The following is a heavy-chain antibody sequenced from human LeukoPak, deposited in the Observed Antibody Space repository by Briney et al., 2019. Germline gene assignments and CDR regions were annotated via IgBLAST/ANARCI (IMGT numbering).Heavy chain of an antibody. V-gene: IGHV4-4*07. CDR2: IYTSGST. J-gene: IGHJ5*02. D-gene: IGHD6-19*01. CDR3: ARDLGQIAVAGKGFDP. Sequence: SETLSLTCTVSGGSISSYYWSWIRQPAGKGLEWIGRIYTSGSTNYNPSLKSRVTISVDTSKNQFSLKLSSVTAADTAVYYCARDLGQIAVAGKGFDPWGQGTLVTVSS. CDR1: GGSISSYY.